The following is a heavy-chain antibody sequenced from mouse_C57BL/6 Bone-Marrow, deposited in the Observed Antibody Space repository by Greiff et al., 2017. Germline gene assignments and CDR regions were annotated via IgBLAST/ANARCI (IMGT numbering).Heavy chain of an antibody. J-gene: IGHJ4*01. Sequence: VQRVESGAELARPGASVKLSCKASGYTFTSYGISWVKQRTGQGLEWIGEIYPRSGNTYYNEKFKGKATLTADKSSSTAYMELRSLTSEDSAVYFCARYLYDYPLYYYAMDYWGQGTSVTVSS. V-gene: IGHV1-81*01. CDR3: ARYLYDYPLYYYAMDY. CDR1: GYTFTSYG. D-gene: IGHD2-4*01. CDR2: IYPRSGNT.